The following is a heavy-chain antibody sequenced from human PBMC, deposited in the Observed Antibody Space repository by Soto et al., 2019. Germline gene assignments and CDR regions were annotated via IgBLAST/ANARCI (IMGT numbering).Heavy chain of an antibody. CDR2: IYYSGST. Sequence: QVQLQESGPGLVKPSQTLSLTCTVSGGSISSGGYYWSWIRQHPGKGLEWIGYIYYSGSTYYNPSLKGRVTIPVDTSKHQFSLKLSSVTAADTAVYYCARSNNYHDRSGYYPGRYFDLWGRGTLVTVSS. J-gene: IGHJ2*01. CDR3: ARSNNYHDRSGYYPGRYFDL. V-gene: IGHV4-31*03. D-gene: IGHD3-22*01. CDR1: GGSISSGGYY.